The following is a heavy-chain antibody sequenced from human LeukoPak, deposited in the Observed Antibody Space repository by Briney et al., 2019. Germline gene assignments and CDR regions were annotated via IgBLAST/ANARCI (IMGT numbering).Heavy chain of an antibody. V-gene: IGHV3-21*01. CDR3: ARDDGVTLYYYYMDV. J-gene: IGHJ6*03. Sequence: GGSLRLSCAASGFTFSSYSMNWVRQAPGKGVKWVSSISSSSSYIYYADSVKGRFTISRDNAKNSLYLQMNSLRAEDTAVYYCARDDGVTLYYYYMDVWGKGTTVTVSS. CDR2: ISSSSSYI. CDR1: GFTFSSYS. D-gene: IGHD5-18*01.